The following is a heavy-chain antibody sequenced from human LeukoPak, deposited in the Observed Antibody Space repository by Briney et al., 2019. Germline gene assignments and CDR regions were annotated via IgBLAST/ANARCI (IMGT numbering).Heavy chain of an antibody. V-gene: IGHV3-30*02. Sequence: GGSLRLSCAASGFTFSSYGMHWVRQAPGKGLEWVAFIRYDGSNKYYADSVKGRFTISRDNSKNTLYLQMNSLRAEDTAVYYCANPAATIFGVVTPMDVWGKGTTVTVSS. D-gene: IGHD3-3*01. CDR1: GFTFSSYG. CDR3: ANPAATIFGVVTPMDV. J-gene: IGHJ6*03. CDR2: IRYDGSNK.